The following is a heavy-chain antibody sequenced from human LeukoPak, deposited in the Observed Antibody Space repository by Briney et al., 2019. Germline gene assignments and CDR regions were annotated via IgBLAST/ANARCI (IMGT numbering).Heavy chain of an antibody. J-gene: IGHJ4*02. V-gene: IGHV3-23*01. D-gene: IGHD3-22*01. Sequence: PGASLRLSCAVSGITLSNYGMSWVRQAPGKGLEWVAGISGSGGSTNYADSVKGWFTISRDNPRNTLYLQMNSLRAEDTAVYFCAKRGVVIRVILVGFHKEAYYFDSWGQGALVTVSS. CDR1: GITLSNYG. CDR2: ISGSGGST. CDR3: AKRGVVIRVILVGFHKEAYYFDS.